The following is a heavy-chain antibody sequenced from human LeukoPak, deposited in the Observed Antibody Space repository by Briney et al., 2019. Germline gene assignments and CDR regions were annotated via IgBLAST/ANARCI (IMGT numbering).Heavy chain of an antibody. Sequence: GGSLRLSCAASGFTFSSYAMHWVRQAPGKGLEWVAVISYDGSNKYYADSVKGRFTISRDNSKNTLHLQMNSLRAEDTAVYYCARAPPSGYDLYYFYYLDVWGKGTTVTVSS. CDR1: GFTFSSYA. CDR2: ISYDGSNK. D-gene: IGHD5-12*01. V-gene: IGHV3-30-3*01. J-gene: IGHJ6*03. CDR3: ARAPPSGYDLYYFYYLDV.